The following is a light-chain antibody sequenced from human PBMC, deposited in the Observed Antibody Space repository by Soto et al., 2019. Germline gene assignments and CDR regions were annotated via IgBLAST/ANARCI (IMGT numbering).Light chain of an antibody. Sequence: DIPMTQSPSSLSASVGDRVTLTCRASQSISTYLNWYQQKPEKAPKLLIYAASSLHSGVPSRFSGSGSGTDFTLTITSLQPEDFATYYCQQSYTTPLTFGGGTKVEIK. CDR2: AAS. J-gene: IGKJ4*01. V-gene: IGKV1-39*01. CDR1: QSISTY. CDR3: QQSYTTPLT.